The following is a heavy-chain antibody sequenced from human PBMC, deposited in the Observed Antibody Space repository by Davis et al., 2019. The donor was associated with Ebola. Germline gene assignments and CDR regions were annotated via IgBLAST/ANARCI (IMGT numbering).Heavy chain of an antibody. J-gene: IGHJ4*02. Sequence: GESLKISCAASGFTFSSYSMNWVRQAPGKGLEWVSYISSSSSTIYYADSVKGRFTISRDNSKNTLYLQMNSLRAEDTAVYYCARMSELYCSSTSCSTGYFDYWGQGTLVTVSS. CDR2: ISSSSSTI. CDR1: GFTFSSYS. V-gene: IGHV3-48*01. CDR3: ARMSELYCSSTSCSTGYFDY. D-gene: IGHD2-2*01.